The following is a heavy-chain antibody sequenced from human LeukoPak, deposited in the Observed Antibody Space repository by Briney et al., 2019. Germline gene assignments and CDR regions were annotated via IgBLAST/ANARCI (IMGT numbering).Heavy chain of an antibody. CDR2: ISDNGSNK. D-gene: IGHD5-18*01. V-gene: IGHV3-30*18. J-gene: IGHJ4*02. CDR3: AKDNRRYSCDY. Sequence: PGRSLRLSCAASGFTFSSYGMHWVRQAPGKGLEWVAVISDNGSNKYYADSVKGRFTISRDRSKNTMYLQMNSLRVEDTAVYYCAKDNRRYSCDYWGQGTLVTVSS. CDR1: GFTFSSYG.